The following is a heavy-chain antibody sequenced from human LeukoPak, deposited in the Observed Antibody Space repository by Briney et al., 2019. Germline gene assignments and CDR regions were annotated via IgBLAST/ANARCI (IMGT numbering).Heavy chain of an antibody. J-gene: IGHJ5*02. Sequence: ASVKVSCKASGYTFTSYYMHWVRQAPGQGLEWMGIINPSGGSTSYAQKFQGRVTMTRDTSTSTVYMELSSLRSEDTAVYYCAKLAASETGEGSWGQGTLVTVSS. CDR1: GYTFTSYY. D-gene: IGHD6-13*01. CDR3: AKLAASETGEGS. V-gene: IGHV1-46*01. CDR2: INPSGGST.